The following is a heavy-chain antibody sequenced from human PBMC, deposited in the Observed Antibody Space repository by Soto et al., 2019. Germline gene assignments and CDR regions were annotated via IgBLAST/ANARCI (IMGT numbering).Heavy chain of an antibody. J-gene: IGHJ5*02. CDR1: GYNFTSFG. CDR3: ARSPIRVQGSFAFGP. V-gene: IGHV1-18*04. D-gene: IGHD3-16*01. CDR2: VNTYNSDT. Sequence: QVQLVQSGGEVNKPGASVKVYCMTSGYNFTSFGVSWVRQAPGQGLEWMGWVNTYNSDTNYAQKFQGRVSITTETSTSTSHMEVRILRSDDADVYYCARSPIRVQGSFAFGPFGQWTLVIVTS.